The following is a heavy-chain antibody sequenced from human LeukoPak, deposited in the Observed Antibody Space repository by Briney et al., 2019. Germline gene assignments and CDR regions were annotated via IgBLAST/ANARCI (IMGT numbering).Heavy chain of an antibody. D-gene: IGHD3-10*01. J-gene: IGHJ3*02. Sequence: SETLSLTCAVYGGSFSGYYWSWIRQPPGKGLEWIGEINHSGSTNYNPSLKSRVTIPVDTSKNQFSLKLSSVTATDTAVYYCARNQLLWFGERGDAFDIWGQGTMVTVSS. CDR2: INHSGST. V-gene: IGHV4-34*01. CDR3: ARNQLLWFGERGDAFDI. CDR1: GGSFSGYY.